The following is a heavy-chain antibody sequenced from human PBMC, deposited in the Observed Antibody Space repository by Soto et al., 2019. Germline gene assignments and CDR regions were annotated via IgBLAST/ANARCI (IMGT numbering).Heavy chain of an antibody. CDR3: ARGGCSSASCPDPDL. Sequence: QVQLVESGGGVVQPGRSLRLSCAVSGFTFRSYGMHWVRQAPGKGLEWVAVIWHDGSDKFYADSVKGRFTVSRDNAKSMLYLQMNSLRAQDTAVYHCARGGCSSASCPDPDLWGQGSLVTVSS. J-gene: IGHJ5*02. D-gene: IGHD2-2*01. CDR1: GFTFRSYG. V-gene: IGHV3-33*01. CDR2: IWHDGSDK.